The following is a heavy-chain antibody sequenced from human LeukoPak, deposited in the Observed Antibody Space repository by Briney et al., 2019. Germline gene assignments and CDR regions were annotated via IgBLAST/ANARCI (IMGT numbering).Heavy chain of an antibody. D-gene: IGHD1-26*01. Sequence: ASVKVSCKASGYTFTSYAVHWVRQAPGQRLEWMGWINAGNGNTKYSQEFQGRVTMTRDTSISTAYMELSRLRSDDTAVYYCARAGRVGPDYWGQGTLVTVSS. V-gene: IGHV1-3*01. J-gene: IGHJ4*02. CDR3: ARAGRVGPDY. CDR2: INAGNGNT. CDR1: GYTFTSYA.